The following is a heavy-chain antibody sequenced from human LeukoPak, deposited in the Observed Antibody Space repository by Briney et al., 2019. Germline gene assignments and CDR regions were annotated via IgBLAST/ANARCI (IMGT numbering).Heavy chain of an antibody. CDR1: GFTFSNAW. CDR2: ISFSGDNRGGNT. CDR3: AKVINSGFYYYFDY. V-gene: IGHV3-23*01. D-gene: IGHD3-22*01. J-gene: IGHJ4*02. Sequence: GGSLRLSCAASGFTFSNAWMSWVRQAPGKGLEWISSISFSGDNRGGNTYYADSVRGRSSISRDNSKNLLYMQMNSLRAEDTAVYYCAKVINSGFYYYFDYWGQGTLVTVSS.